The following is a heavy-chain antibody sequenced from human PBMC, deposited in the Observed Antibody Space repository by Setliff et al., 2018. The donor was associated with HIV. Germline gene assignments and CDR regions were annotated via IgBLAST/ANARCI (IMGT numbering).Heavy chain of an antibody. CDR3: ATDCAVVGGTGSLDS. CDR1: EFTFSNFW. V-gene: IGHV3-7*05. Sequence: GESLRLSCVGYEFTFSNFWLSWVRQAPGKGLEWVANIKEDGSEKYYVDSVKGRFTISRDNAKNSLYLQMNSLRVEDTAVYYCATDCAVVGGTGSLDSWGQGTLVTVSS. D-gene: IGHD1-26*01. CDR2: IKEDGSEK. J-gene: IGHJ4*02.